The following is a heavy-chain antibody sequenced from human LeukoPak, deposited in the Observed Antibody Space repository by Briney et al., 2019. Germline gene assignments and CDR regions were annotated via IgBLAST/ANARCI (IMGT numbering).Heavy chain of an antibody. Sequence: GGSLRLSCAASGFTFSSYGMHWVRQAPGKGLEWVAVIWYDGSNKYYADSVKGRFTISRDNSKNTLYLQMNSLRAEDTAVYYCARFLGNEIYFDYWGQGTLVTVSS. CDR1: GFTFSSYG. D-gene: IGHD3-3*01. J-gene: IGHJ4*02. V-gene: IGHV3-33*01. CDR2: IWYDGSNK. CDR3: ARFLGNEIYFDY.